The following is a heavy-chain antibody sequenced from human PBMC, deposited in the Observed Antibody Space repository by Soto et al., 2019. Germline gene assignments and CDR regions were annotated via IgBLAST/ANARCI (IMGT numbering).Heavy chain of an antibody. V-gene: IGHV1-69*13. CDR2: IIPIFGTA. Sequence: GASVKVSCKASGGTFSSYAISWVRKAPGQGLEWMGGIIPIFGTANYAQKFQGRVTITADESTSTAYMELSSLRPEDTAVYYCAREGAVMDYYYGMDVWGQGTTVTVSS. J-gene: IGHJ6*02. CDR1: GGTFSSYA. D-gene: IGHD2-8*01. CDR3: AREGAVMDYYYGMDV.